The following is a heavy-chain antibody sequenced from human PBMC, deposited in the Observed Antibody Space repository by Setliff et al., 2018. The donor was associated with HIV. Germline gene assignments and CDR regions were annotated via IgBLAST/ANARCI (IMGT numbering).Heavy chain of an antibody. CDR3: SMTDYGGYSVGNYFAY. Sequence: SETLSLTCTVSGDSISGYYWRWVRQPPGKGLEWIGYVYYSGSTNYNPSLNSRVTLSFDTSKNNVSLNLISLTATDSAVYYCSMTDYGGYSVGNYFAYWGQGSLVTVSS. CDR2: VYYSGST. V-gene: IGHV4-59*01. D-gene: IGHD4-17*01. CDR1: GDSISGYY. J-gene: IGHJ4*02.